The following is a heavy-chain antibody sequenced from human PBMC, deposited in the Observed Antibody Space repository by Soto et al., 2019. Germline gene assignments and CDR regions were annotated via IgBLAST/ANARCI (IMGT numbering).Heavy chain of an antibody. CDR1: GYSFTSYW. Sequence: GEPLKISCKGSGYSFTSYWISWVRQMPGKGLEWMGRIDPSDSYTNYSPSFQGHVTISADKSISTAYLQWSSLKASDTAMYYCARPFDYYGTGLGHYYGMDVWGQGTTVTVSS. CDR3: ARPFDYYGTGLGHYYGMDV. J-gene: IGHJ6*02. D-gene: IGHD3-10*01. V-gene: IGHV5-10-1*01. CDR2: IDPSDSYT.